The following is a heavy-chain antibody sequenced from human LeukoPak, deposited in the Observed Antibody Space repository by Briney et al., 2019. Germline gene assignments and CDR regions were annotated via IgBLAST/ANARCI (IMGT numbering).Heavy chain of an antibody. CDR2: ISCSGCST. CDR3: AKDRAYYYDSSGYSS. CDR1: GFTFSSDA. Sequence: GGSLRLSCAASGFTFSSDAMSWVRQSPGKGLEWVSGISCSGCSTYYADSVKGRFTISRDNSKNTLYLQMNSLRAEYTAVYYCAKDRAYYYDSSGYSSWGQGTLVTVSS. D-gene: IGHD3-22*01. V-gene: IGHV3-23*01. J-gene: IGHJ5*02.